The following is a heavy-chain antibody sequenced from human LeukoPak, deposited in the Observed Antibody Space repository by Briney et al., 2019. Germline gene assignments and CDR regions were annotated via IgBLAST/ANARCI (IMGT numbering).Heavy chain of an antibody. Sequence: ASAKVSCKASGYTFTGYYMHWVRQAPGQGLEWMGWINPNSGGTNYAQKFQGRVTMTRDTSISTAYMELSRLRSDDTAVYYCARVRADCTNGVCYKALGVYYFDYWGQGTLVTVSS. CDR2: INPNSGGT. CDR1: GYTFTGYY. V-gene: IGHV1-2*02. J-gene: IGHJ4*02. CDR3: ARVRADCTNGVCYKALGVYYFDY. D-gene: IGHD2-8*01.